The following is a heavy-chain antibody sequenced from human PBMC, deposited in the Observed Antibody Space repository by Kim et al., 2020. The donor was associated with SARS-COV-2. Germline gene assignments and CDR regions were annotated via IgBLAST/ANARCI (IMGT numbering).Heavy chain of an antibody. J-gene: IGHJ4*02. CDR3: AKDIGLGIAAAGTKGFDY. V-gene: IGHV3-23*01. CDR1: GFTFSSYA. CDR2: ISGSGGST. D-gene: IGHD6-13*01. Sequence: GGSLRLSCAASGFTFSSYAMSWVRQAPGKGLEWVSAISGSGGSTYYADSVKGRFTISRDNSKNTLYLQMNSLRAEDTAVYYCAKDIGLGIAAAGTKGFDYWGQGTLVTVSS.